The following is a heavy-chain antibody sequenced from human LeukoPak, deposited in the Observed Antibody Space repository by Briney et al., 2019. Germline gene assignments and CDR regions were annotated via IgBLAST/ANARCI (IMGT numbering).Heavy chain of an antibody. V-gene: IGHV3-21*01. CDR1: GFTFNNYA. J-gene: IGHJ4*02. CDR3: ARGYYYDSSVDKY. CDR2: ISSSSSYI. D-gene: IGHD3-22*01. Sequence: GGSLRLSCAASGFTFNNYALTWVRQTPGKGLEWVSSISSSSSYIDYADSVKGRFTISRDNAKNSLYLQMNSLRVEDTAVYYCARGYYYDSSVDKYWGQGTLVTVSS.